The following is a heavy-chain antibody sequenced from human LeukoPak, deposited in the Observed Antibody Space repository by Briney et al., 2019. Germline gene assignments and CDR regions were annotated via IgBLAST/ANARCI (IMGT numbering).Heavy chain of an antibody. V-gene: IGHV3-21*01. J-gene: IGHJ5*02. CDR1: GFTFSFYS. CDR2: ISSSGNYI. Sequence: GGSLKLSCAASGFTFSFYSMHWVCQAPGKGLEWVSCISSSGNYIYYADSVRGRFIISRDNDKNSLHLQMNILRADDTAVYYCVRDQQPEVPTSDSSPSAWGQGTLVTVSS. D-gene: IGHD2-2*01. CDR3: VRDQQPEVPTSDSSPSA.